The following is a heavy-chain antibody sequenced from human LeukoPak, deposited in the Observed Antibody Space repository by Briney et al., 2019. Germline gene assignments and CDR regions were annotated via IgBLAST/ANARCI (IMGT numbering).Heavy chain of an antibody. J-gene: IGHJ6*02. CDR1: GFTFSRDW. CDR2: IGGGDGSI. Sequence: GGSLRLSCAASGFTFSRDWMHWVRQAPGKGLEWVSVIGGGDGSIYYADSVKGRFTISRDNSKNTLYLQMTSLRAEDAAIYYCAKGMGLAHYYFYGMDVWGQGTTVTVSS. D-gene: IGHD6-19*01. V-gene: IGHV3-23*01. CDR3: AKGMGLAHYYFYGMDV.